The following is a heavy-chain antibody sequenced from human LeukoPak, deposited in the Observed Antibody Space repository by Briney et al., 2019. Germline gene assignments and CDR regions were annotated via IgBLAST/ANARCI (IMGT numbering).Heavy chain of an antibody. CDR1: GFPFIEYS. V-gene: IGHV3-48*01. CDR3: ARDHNYAFDN. Sequence: GGSLRLSCTAAGFPFIEYSMNWVRQAPGKGLEWISYIGIDSGNTKYADSVRGRFTISTDKAKNSLYLQMNSLRVEDTAVYYCARDHNYAFDNWGQGTLVSVAS. D-gene: IGHD1-1*01. CDR2: IGIDSGNT. J-gene: IGHJ4*02.